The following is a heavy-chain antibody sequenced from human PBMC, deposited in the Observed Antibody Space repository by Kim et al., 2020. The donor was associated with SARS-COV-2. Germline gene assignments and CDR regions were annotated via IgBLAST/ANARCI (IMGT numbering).Heavy chain of an antibody. J-gene: IGHJ6*02. D-gene: IGHD6-13*01. CDR1: GFTFSSYS. CDR3: ARYSSSWYEYGMDV. V-gene: IGHV3-21*01. CDR2: ISSSSSYI. Sequence: GGSLRLSCAASGFTFSSYSMNWVRPAPGKGLEWVSSISSSSSYIYYADSVKGRFTISRDNAKNSLYLQMNSLRAEDTSVYYCARYSSSWYEYGMDVWGQGTTVTVSS.